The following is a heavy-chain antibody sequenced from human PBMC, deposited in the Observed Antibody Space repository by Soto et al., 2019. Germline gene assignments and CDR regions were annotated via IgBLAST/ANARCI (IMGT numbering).Heavy chain of an antibody. V-gene: IGHV3-33*01. CDR3: AGDYGDHGWYAFDI. CDR2: IWYDGSNK. Sequence: QVQLVESGGGVVQPGRSLRLSCAASGFTFSSYGMHWVRQAPGKGLEWVAVIWYDGSNKYYADSVKGRFTISRDNSKNTLYLQRNSLRAEDTAVYYCAGDYGDHGWYAFDIWGQGTMVTVSS. CDR1: GFTFSSYG. J-gene: IGHJ3*02. D-gene: IGHD4-17*01.